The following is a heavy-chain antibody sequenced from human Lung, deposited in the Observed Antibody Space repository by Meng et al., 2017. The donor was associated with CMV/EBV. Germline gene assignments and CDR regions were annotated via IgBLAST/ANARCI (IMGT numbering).Heavy chain of an antibody. J-gene: IGHJ5*02. V-gene: IGHV4-59*01. CDR2: IYYSGST. CDR3: ARVDGTYYDFWSGSVGSWFDP. Sequence: SXTXSLXCTVSGGSISSYYWSWIRQPPGKGLEWIGYIYYSGSTNYNPSLKSRVTISVDTSKNQFSLKLSSVTAADTAVYYCARVDGTYYDFWSGSVGSWFDPWGQGXLVTVSS. CDR1: GGSISSYY. D-gene: IGHD3-3*01.